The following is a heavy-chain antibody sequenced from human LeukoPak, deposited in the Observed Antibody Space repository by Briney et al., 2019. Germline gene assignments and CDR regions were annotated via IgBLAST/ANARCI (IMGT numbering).Heavy chain of an antibody. CDR1: GFTFSSYG. CDR3: AKCPRGYDYGIDY. D-gene: IGHD5-12*01. CDR2: ISGSGGST. Sequence: SGGSLRLSCAASGFTFSSYGMSWVRQAPGKGLAWVSAISGSGGSTYYADSVKGRFTISRDNSKNTLYLQMNSLRAEDTAVYYCAKCPRGYDYGIDYWGQGTLVTVSS. J-gene: IGHJ4*02. V-gene: IGHV3-23*01.